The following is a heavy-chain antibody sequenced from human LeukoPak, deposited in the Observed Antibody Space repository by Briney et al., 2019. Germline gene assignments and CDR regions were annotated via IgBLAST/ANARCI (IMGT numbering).Heavy chain of an antibody. D-gene: IGHD3-10*01. CDR3: ARGDRAYYYGSGSAPLDY. CDR2: INPSGGST. CDR1: GYTFTSYH. Sequence: ASVKVSCKASGYTFTSYHMHWVRQAPGQGLEWMGIINPSGGSTSYAQKFQGRVTMTRDTSTSTVYMELSSLRSEDTAVYYCARGDRAYYYGSGSAPLDYWGQGTLVTVSS. J-gene: IGHJ4*02. V-gene: IGHV1-46*01.